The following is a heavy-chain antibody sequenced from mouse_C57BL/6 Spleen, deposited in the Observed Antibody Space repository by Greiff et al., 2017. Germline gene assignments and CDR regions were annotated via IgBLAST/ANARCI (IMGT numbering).Heavy chain of an antibody. CDR1: GYSITSGSY. CDR2: ISYDGST. D-gene: IGHD1-1*01. CDR3: ARIGHYYGSGLWYFDV. J-gene: IGHJ1*03. V-gene: IGHV3-6*01. Sequence: EVKLQESGPGLVKPSQSLSLTCSVTGYSITSGSYWNWIRQLPGNKLEWMGYISYDGSTNYNPSLKNRTSITRDTSKNQFYLKWNSVTTEDTATDYCARIGHYYGSGLWYFDVWGTGTTVTVSS.